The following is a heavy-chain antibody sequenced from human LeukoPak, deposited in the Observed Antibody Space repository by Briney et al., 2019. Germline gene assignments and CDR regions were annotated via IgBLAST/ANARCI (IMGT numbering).Heavy chain of an antibody. CDR2: IYHSGST. V-gene: IGHV4-38-2*01. CDR1: GYSISSGYY. J-gene: IGHJ4*02. CDR3: ARNGTSSYFDY. D-gene: IGHD2-2*01. Sequence: PSETLSLTCAVSGYSISSGYYWGWIRQAPGKGLEWIGSIYHSGSTHYNPSLKGRVTISVDTPKNQFSLKLSAVTAADTAVYYCARNGTSSYFDYWGQGTLVTVSS.